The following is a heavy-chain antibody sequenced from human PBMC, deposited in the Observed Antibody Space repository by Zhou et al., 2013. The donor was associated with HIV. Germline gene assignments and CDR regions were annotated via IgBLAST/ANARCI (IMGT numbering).Heavy chain of an antibody. J-gene: IGHJ6*02. CDR1: GYRFIYYY. V-gene: IGHV1-2*02. D-gene: IGHD3-22*01. CDR3: ARIKFAYYDNSGYLYYFGMDV. CDR2: TNPRSGGT. Sequence: QVQLVQSGAEVTKPGASVKVSCKAAGYRFIYYYIHWVRQAPGQGLEWMGWTNPRSGGTNYAQNFQGRVTMTRDTSIATAYMELNRLRSDDTAIYYCARIKFAYYDNSGYLYYFGMDVWGQGTTVTVSS.